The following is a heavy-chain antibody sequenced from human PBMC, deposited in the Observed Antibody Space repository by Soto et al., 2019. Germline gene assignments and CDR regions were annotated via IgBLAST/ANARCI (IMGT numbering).Heavy chain of an antibody. CDR2: ISWNSGSI. CDR3: AKDIRGYSYGELVY. Sequence: ESGGGLVQPGRSLRLSCAASGFTFDDYAMHWVRQAPGKGLEWVSGISWNSGSIGYADSVKGRFTISRDNAKNSLYLQMNSLRAEDTALYYCAKDIRGYSYGELVYWGQGTLVTVSS. CDR1: GFTFDDYA. D-gene: IGHD5-18*01. V-gene: IGHV3-9*01. J-gene: IGHJ4*02.